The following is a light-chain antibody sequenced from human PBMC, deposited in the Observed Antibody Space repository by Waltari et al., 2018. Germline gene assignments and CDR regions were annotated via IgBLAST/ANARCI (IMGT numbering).Light chain of an antibody. CDR1: QRIAIVY. CDR2: GAS. Sequence: IVFTQSPGTLSLSPLETATISCRASQRIAIVYIACYQQRPDQAPRLVVYGASKRATGIPDRFSSSGSEKDFTLTVSSLEPEDSAVYYCQQYGSSPFTFGPGTRVHI. J-gene: IGKJ3*01. V-gene: IGKV3-20*01. CDR3: QQYGSSPFT.